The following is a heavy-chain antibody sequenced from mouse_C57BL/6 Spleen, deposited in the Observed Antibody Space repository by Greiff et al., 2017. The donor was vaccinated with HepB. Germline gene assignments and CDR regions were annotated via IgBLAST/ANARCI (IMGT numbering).Heavy chain of an antibody. D-gene: IGHD1-1*01. CDR2: IHPNSGST. V-gene: IGHV1-64*01. CDR1: GYTFTSYW. Sequence: QVQLQQPGAELVKPGASVQLSCKASGYTFTSYWMHWVKQRPGQGLEWIGMIHPNSGSTNYNEKFKSKATLTVDKSSSTAYMQLSSLTSEDSAVYYCARGYYGSSYDYFDYWGQGTTLTVSS. J-gene: IGHJ2*01. CDR3: ARGYYGSSYDYFDY.